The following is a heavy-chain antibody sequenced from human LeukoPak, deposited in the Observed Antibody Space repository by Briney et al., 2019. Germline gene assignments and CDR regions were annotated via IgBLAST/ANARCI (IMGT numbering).Heavy chain of an antibody. CDR2: ISGSGATT. CDR1: GFTFSNYA. Sequence: GGSLRLSCAASGFTFSNYALSWVRQAPGKGLEWVSAISGSGATTYYADSVKGRFTISRDNSENTLYLQMNSLRAEDTAVYYCAKEDGSRSSHGSGTFDYWGQGTLVTVSS. J-gene: IGHJ4*02. V-gene: IGHV3-23*01. CDR3: AKEDGSRSSHGSGTFDY. D-gene: IGHD3-10*01.